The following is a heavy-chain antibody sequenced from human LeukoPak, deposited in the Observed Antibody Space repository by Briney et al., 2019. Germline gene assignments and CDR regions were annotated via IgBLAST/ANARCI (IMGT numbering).Heavy chain of an antibody. CDR3: ARELLWFGELSRPMGY. V-gene: IGHV3-33*01. CDR2: IWYDGSNK. J-gene: IGHJ4*02. CDR1: GFTFSSYG. Sequence: GGSLRLSCAASGFTFSSYGMHWVRQAPGKGLEWVAVIWYDGSNKYYADSVKGRFTISRDNSKNTLYLQMNSRRAEDTAVYYCARELLWFGELSRPMGYWGQGTLVTVSS. D-gene: IGHD3-10*01.